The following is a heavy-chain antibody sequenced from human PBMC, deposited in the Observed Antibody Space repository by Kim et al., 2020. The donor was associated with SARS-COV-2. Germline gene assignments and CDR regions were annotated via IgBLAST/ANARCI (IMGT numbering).Heavy chain of an antibody. CDR2: ISWNSGSI. D-gene: IGHD5-12*01. CDR1: GFTFDDYA. J-gene: IGHJ6*02. V-gene: IGHV3-9*01. CDR3: AKDGGYSGYGYNPDYYYGMDV. Sequence: GGSLRLSCAASGFTFDDYAMHWVRQAPGKGLEWVSGISWNSGSIGYADSVKGRFTISRDNAKNSLYLQMNSLRAEDTALYYCAKDGGYSGYGYNPDYYYGMDVWGQGTTVTVSS.